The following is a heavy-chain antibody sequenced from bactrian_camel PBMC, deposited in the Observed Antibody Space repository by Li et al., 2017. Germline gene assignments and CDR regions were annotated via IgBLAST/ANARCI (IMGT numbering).Heavy chain of an antibody. CDR3: AADGTFPIRPPGSGAY. J-gene: IGHJ4*01. Sequence: DVQLVESGGGSALAGGSVRLSCAASGYTFNTYSWFRQAPGKEREGVARIATGSGNTYYADSVKGRFTISQDNAKNTVYLQVNGLKPEDTAMYYCAADGTFPIRPPGSGAYWGQGTQVTVS. CDR1: GYTFNTY. D-gene: IGHD6*01. CDR2: IATGSGNT. V-gene: IGHV3S40*01.